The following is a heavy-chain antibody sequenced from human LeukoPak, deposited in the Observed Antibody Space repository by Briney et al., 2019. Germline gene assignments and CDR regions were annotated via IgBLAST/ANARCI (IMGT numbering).Heavy chain of an antibody. D-gene: IGHD6-13*01. V-gene: IGHV1-46*01. J-gene: IGHJ2*01. CDR2: INPSGGST. CDR1: GYTFTSYY. Sequence: ASVKVSCKASGYTFTSYYMHWVRQAPGQGLEWMGIINPSGGSTSYAQKFQGRVTMTRDTSTSTVYMELSSLRSEDTAVYYCARVTAAGIVQDWYFELWGRGALFSVSS. CDR3: ARVTAAGIVQDWYFEL.